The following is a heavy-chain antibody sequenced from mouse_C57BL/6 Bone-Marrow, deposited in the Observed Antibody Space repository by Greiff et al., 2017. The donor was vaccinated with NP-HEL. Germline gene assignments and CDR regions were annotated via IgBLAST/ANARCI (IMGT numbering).Heavy chain of an antibody. CDR2: INPNSGGT. CDR3: ASYYYGSGYFDY. CDR1: GYTFTNYW. V-gene: IGHV1-72*01. D-gene: IGHD1-1*01. J-gene: IGHJ2*01. Sequence: QVQLQQPGAELVKPGASVKLSCKASGYTFTNYWMHWVKQRPGRGLEWIGRINPNSGGTKYNEKFKSKATLTVDKPSSTAYMQLSSLTTEESAVDYGASYYYGSGYFDYWGQGTTLTVSS.